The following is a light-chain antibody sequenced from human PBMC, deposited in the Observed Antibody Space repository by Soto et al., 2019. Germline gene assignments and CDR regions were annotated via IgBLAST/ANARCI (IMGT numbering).Light chain of an antibody. V-gene: IGLV2-14*01. Sequence: QSALTQPASVSGSPGQSITISCTGTSSDVGGYNYVSWYQQHPGKAPKLMIYEVSNRPSGVSNRFSGSMSGNTASLTISWLQAEDEADYYCSSFTRINPRVFGGGTKVTVL. CDR1: SSDVGGYNY. J-gene: IGLJ3*02. CDR3: SSFTRINPRV. CDR2: EVS.